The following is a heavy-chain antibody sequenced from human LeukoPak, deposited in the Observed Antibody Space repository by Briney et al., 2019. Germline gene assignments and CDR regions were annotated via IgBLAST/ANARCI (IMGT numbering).Heavy chain of an antibody. D-gene: IGHD5-12*01. Sequence: ASVKVSCKASGYTFTSYDINWVRQATGQGLEWMGWMNPNSGNTGYAQKFQGRVTMTRNTSISTAYMELSSLRSEDTAVYYCARGRRYSGYEDYWGQGTLVTVSS. CDR1: GYTFTSYD. V-gene: IGHV1-8*01. J-gene: IGHJ4*02. CDR2: MNPNSGNT. CDR3: ARGRRYSGYEDY.